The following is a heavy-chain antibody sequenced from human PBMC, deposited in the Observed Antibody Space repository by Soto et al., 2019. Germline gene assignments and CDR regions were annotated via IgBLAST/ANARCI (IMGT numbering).Heavy chain of an antibody. J-gene: IGHJ4*02. Sequence: PSETLSLTCTVYGGSFSAYYWSWIRQPPGKGLEWIGEIKHSGSTNYNPSLKSRVTISADTSKNRFSLKLSSVTAADTAMYYCAKGKHPDYWGQGTLVTVSS. CDR2: IKHSGST. V-gene: IGHV4-34*01. CDR1: GGSFSAYY. CDR3: AKGKHPDY.